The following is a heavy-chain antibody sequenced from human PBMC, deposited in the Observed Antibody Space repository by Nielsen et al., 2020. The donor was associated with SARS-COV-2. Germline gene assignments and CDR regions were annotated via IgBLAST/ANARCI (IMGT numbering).Heavy chain of an antibody. V-gene: IGHV3-11*03. CDR2: ISTSSIYT. CDR3: AKISGSQRHYFDF. CDR1: GFTFSDYY. D-gene: IGHD1-26*01. J-gene: IGHJ4*02. Sequence: GESLKISCAASGFTFSDYYMSWIRQAPGKGLEWVSYISTSSIYTNYADSVKGRFTISRDNSKNTLYLQLNSLRAEDTAVFYCAKISGSQRHYFDFWGQGALVTVSS.